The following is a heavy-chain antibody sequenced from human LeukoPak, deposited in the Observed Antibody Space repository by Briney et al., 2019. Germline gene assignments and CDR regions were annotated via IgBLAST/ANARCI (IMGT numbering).Heavy chain of an antibody. CDR2: IYPGDSDT. CDR3: ARYSGYCSSTSCPAPYDYYGMDV. V-gene: IGHV5-51*01. J-gene: IGHJ6*02. CDR1: GYSFTSYW. Sequence: GESLKISCQGSGYSFTSYWIGWVRPMPGKGLEWMGIIYPGDSDTRYSPSFQGQVPISADKSISTAYLQWSSLKASDTAMYYCARYSGYCSSTSCPAPYDYYGMDVWGQGTTVTVSS. D-gene: IGHD2-2*01.